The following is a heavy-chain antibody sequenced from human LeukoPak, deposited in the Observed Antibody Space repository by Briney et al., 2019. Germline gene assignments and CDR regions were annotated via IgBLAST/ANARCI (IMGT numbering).Heavy chain of an antibody. J-gene: IGHJ6*03. CDR1: GGSISSSNW. D-gene: IGHD5-24*01. Sequence: SETLSLTCAVSGGSISSSNWWSWVRQPPGKGLEWIGNIYYGENTYYNPSLKSRVTISIDTSKNQFYLKLSSLTAADTAVYYCARVVRWLQSTYYYYMDVWGKGTTVTVSS. CDR3: ARVVRWLQSTYYYYMDV. CDR2: IYYGENT. V-gene: IGHV4-4*02.